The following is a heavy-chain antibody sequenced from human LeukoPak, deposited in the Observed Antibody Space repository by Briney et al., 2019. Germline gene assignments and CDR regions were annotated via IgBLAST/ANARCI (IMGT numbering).Heavy chain of an antibody. J-gene: IGHJ4*02. CDR3: ARDRLSCSSTSCSHYYFDS. Sequence: SETLSLTCTVSGGSINSGGYYWSWLRQHPGKDLEWVGYIYYSGSTYYNPSLKRRVIISVDTSKNQFSLKLSSVTAADTAVYYCARDRLSCSSTSCSHYYFDSWGQGTLVTVSS. CDR1: GGSINSGGYY. CDR2: IYYSGST. V-gene: IGHV4-31*03. D-gene: IGHD2-2*01.